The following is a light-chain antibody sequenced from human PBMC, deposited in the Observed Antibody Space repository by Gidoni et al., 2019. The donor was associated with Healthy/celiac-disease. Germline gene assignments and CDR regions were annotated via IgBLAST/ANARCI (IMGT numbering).Light chain of an antibody. CDR3: QQYNSYPYT. CDR2: DAS. V-gene: IGKV1-5*01. Sequence: DIQMTQSPPTLSASVGDRVTITCRASQSISSWLAWYQQKPRKAPKLLIYDASSLESGVPSRFSGSGSGTEFTLTISSLQPDDFATYYCQQYNSYPYTFGQGTKLEIK. J-gene: IGKJ2*01. CDR1: QSISSW.